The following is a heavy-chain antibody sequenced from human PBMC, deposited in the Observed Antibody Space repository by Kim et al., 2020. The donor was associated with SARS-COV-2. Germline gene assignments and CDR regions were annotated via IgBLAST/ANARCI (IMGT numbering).Heavy chain of an antibody. CDR2: IYPGDSDT. CDR3: ARRRGKGGNYYYYGMDV. V-gene: IGHV5-51*01. CDR1: GYSFTSYW. D-gene: IGHD3-16*01. J-gene: IGHJ6*02. Sequence: GESLKISCKGSGYSFTSYWIGWVRQMPGKGLEWMGIIYPGDSDTSHSPSFQGQVTISADKSISTAYLQWSSLKASDTAMYYCARRRGKGGNYYYYGMDVWGQWTTVTVSS.